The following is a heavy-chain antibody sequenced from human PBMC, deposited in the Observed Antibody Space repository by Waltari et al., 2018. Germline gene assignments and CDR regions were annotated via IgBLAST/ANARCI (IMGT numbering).Heavy chain of an antibody. Sequence: QVQLVQSGAEVKKPGASVKVSCKASGYTFTSYGISWVRQAPGQGLEWMGWISAYNGNTNYAQKLQGRVTMTTDTSTSTAYMELRSLRSDDTAVYYCAREGYYYDSSGQTYYYYYYMDVWGKGTTVTVSS. D-gene: IGHD3-22*01. CDR1: GYTFTSYG. V-gene: IGHV1-18*01. J-gene: IGHJ6*03. CDR2: ISAYNGNT. CDR3: AREGYYYDSSGQTYYYYYYMDV.